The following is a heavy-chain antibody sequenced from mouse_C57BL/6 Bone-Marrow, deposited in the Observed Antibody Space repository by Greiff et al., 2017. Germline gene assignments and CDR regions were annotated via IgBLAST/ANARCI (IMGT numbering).Heavy chain of an antibody. V-gene: IGHV1-81*01. CDR1: GYTFTSYG. Sequence: VQLQESGAELARPGASVKLSCKASGYTFTSYGISWVKQRTGQGLEWIGEIYPRSGNTYYNEKFKGKATLTADKSSSTAYMELRSLTSEASAVSFCARSGYGSSYDYAMDYWGQGTSVTVSS. D-gene: IGHD1-1*01. CDR2: IYPRSGNT. J-gene: IGHJ4*01. CDR3: ARSGYGSSYDYAMDY.